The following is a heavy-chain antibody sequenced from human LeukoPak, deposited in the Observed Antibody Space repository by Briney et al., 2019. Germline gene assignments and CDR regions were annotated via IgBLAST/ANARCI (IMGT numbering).Heavy chain of an antibody. V-gene: IGHV3-30*04. CDR3: ASDIVATITSVY. Sequence: PGGSLRLSCAASGFTFSSYAMHWVRQAPGKGLEWVAVISYDGSNKYYADSVKGRFTISRDNSKNTLYLQMNSLRAEDTAVYYCASDIVATITSVYWGQGTLANVSS. CDR2: ISYDGSNK. J-gene: IGHJ4*02. D-gene: IGHD5-12*01. CDR1: GFTFSSYA.